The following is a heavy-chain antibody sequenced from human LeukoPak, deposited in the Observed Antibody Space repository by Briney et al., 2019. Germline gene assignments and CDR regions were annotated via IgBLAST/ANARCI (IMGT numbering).Heavy chain of an antibody. CDR3: ARDPIGSSWTWFDP. J-gene: IGHJ5*02. CDR1: GGTFSSYA. Sequence: GASVKVSCKASGGTFSSYAISWVRQAPGQGLEWMGGIIPIFGTANYAQKFQGRVTITADESTSTAYMELSSLRSEDPAVYYCARDPIGSSWTWFDPWGQGTLVTVSS. D-gene: IGHD6-13*01. V-gene: IGHV1-69*13. CDR2: IIPIFGTA.